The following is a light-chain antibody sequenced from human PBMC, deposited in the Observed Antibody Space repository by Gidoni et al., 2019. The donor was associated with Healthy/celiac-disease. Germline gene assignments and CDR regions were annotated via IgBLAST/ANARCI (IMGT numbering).Light chain of an antibody. J-gene: IGLJ3*02. CDR3: AAWDDSLSGFLV. Sequence: QSVLTQPPSASGTPGQRVTISCSGSSPNIGSNYVYWYQQLPGTAPKLLIYRNNQRPSGVPDRFSGSKSGTSASLASSGLRSEDEADYYCAAWDDSLSGFLVFGGGTKLTVL. V-gene: IGLV1-47*01. CDR2: RNN. CDR1: SPNIGSNY.